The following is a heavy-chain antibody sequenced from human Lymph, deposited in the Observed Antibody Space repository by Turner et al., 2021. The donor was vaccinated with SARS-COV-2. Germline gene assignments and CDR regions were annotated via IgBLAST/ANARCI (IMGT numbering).Heavy chain of an antibody. CDR3: ARDPPIQIWVDYFYYGMDV. J-gene: IGHJ6*02. D-gene: IGHD5-18*01. CDR1: GYTFTSYY. V-gene: IGHV1-46*01. Sequence: QVQLVQSGAEVKKPGASVKVSCKASGYTFTSYYMHWVRQAPGPGLEWKGIINPRGGSTSYAKKFKGRVTMTRDTSTSTVYMELSSLRSEDTAVYYCARDPPIQIWVDYFYYGMDVWGQGTTVTVSS. CDR2: INPRGGST.